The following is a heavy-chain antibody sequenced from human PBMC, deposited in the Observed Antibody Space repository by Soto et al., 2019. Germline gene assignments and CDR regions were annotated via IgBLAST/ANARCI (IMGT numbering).Heavy chain of an antibody. CDR1: GYTFTSYG. Sequence: QVQLVQSGAEVKKPGASVKVSCKASGYTFTSYGISWVRQAPGQGLEWMGWISAYNGNTNYAQKLQGRVTMTTDTATSTGDMGLRSLRPDDPAVYYWAAVLGRGEGDYGGQGTLVTVSS. CDR3: AAVLGRGEGDY. J-gene: IGHJ4*02. CDR2: ISAYNGNT. D-gene: IGHD3-16*01. V-gene: IGHV1-18*04.